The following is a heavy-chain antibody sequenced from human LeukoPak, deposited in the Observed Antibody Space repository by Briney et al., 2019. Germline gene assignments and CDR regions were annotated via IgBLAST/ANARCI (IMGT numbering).Heavy chain of an antibody. Sequence: GGSLRLSCAASGFTFSDYYMSWIRQAPGKGLEWVSDISSSGSIIYYAHSVKGRFTISRDNAKNSLYLQMNSLRAEDTAVYYCAPGVGYCSGGSCPLLGYWGQGTLVTVSS. D-gene: IGHD2-15*01. CDR1: GFTFSDYY. CDR3: APGVGYCSGGSCPLLGY. J-gene: IGHJ4*02. CDR2: ISSSGSII. V-gene: IGHV3-11*01.